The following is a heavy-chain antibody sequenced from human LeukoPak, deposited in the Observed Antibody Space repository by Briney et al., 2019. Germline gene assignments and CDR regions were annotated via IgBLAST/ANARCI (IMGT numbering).Heavy chain of an antibody. CDR3: AKGTTMYAFDI. CDR1: GLTFDHYV. J-gene: IGHJ3*02. D-gene: IGHD1-1*01. V-gene: IGHV3-43*02. Sequence: GGSLRLSCAASGLTFDHYVMHWVRQAPGKGLEWVSLISGDGGSTYYADSVKGRLTISRDNSKNSLYLQMNSLTTEDTALYFCAKGTTMYAFDIWGQGTMVTVSP. CDR2: ISGDGGST.